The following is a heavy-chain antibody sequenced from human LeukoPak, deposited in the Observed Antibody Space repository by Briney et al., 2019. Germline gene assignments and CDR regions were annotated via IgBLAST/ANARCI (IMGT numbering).Heavy chain of an antibody. Sequence: GGSLRLSCAASGFTFSSYAMSWVRQAPGKGLEWVSVISGSGGSTYYADSVKGRFTISRDNSKNTLYLQMNSLRAEDTAVYYCAKIGAAAGTHFDYWGQGTLVTVSS. CDR1: GFTFSSYA. V-gene: IGHV3-23*01. D-gene: IGHD6-13*01. CDR3: AKIGAAAGTHFDY. J-gene: IGHJ4*02. CDR2: ISGSGGST.